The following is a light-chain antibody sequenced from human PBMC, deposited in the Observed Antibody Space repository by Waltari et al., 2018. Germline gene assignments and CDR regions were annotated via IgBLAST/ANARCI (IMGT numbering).Light chain of an antibody. J-gene: IGKJ1*01. Sequence: DIQMTQSPSTLSASVGDTVIISCRASQSITTSLAWYQQKLGKAPDVLIYGSSNLESGVPSRFSGSGSGTEFTLTISSLQPDDFATYYCQQYKSYKTFGQGTRVEIK. CDR2: GSS. CDR1: QSITTS. CDR3: QQYKSYKT. V-gene: IGKV1-5*03.